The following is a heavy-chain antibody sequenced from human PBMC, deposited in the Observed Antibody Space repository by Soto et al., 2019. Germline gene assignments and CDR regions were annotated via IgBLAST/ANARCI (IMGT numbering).Heavy chain of an antibody. V-gene: IGHV3-30*18. J-gene: IGHJ4*02. D-gene: IGHD1-7*01. CDR1: GFTFSSYG. Sequence: GGSLRLSCAASGFTFSSYGMHWVRQAPGKGLEWVAVISYDGSNKYYADSVKGRFTISRDNSKNTLYLQMNSLRAEDTAVYYCAKADWNYPGYWGQGTLVTVSS. CDR3: AKADWNYPGY. CDR2: ISYDGSNK.